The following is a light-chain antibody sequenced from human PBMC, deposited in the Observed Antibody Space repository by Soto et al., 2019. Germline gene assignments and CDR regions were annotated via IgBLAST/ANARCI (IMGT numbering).Light chain of an antibody. Sequence: DNQMTQSPSSLSASVGDRVTITCRASQNINNYLNWYQQKPGKAPKLLIYAASSLQSGVPSRFSGSGSGTTFTLTISSLQPEDFATYYCQQSYTTPPYTFGQGTKLEIK. CDR3: QQSYTTPPYT. CDR2: AAS. CDR1: QNINNY. J-gene: IGKJ2*01. V-gene: IGKV1-39*01.